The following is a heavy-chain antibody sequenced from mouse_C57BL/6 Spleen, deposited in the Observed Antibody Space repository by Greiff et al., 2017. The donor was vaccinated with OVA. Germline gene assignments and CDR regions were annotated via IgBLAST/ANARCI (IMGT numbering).Heavy chain of an antibody. J-gene: IGHJ4*01. V-gene: IGHV7-3*01. CDR3: ARSHYDYDDYYAMDY. D-gene: IGHD2-4*01. CDR2: IRNKANGYTT. CDR1: GFTFTDYY. Sequence: DVMLVESGGGLVQPGGSLSLSCAASGFTFTDYYMSWVRQPPGKALEWLGFIRNKANGYTTEYSASVKGRFTISRDNSQSILYLQMNALRAEDSATYYCARSHYDYDDYYAMDYWGQGTSVTVSS.